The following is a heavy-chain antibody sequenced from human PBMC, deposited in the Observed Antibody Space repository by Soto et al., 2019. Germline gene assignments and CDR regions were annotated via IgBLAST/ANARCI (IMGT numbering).Heavy chain of an antibody. D-gene: IGHD6-13*01. Sequence: GGSLRLSCAASGFTFSSYAMSWVRQAPGKGLEWVSAISGSGGSTYFADSVKGRFTIPRDNSKNTLYLQMNSLRAEDTAVYYCAKDRNGGYSSSWYVDYWGQGTLVTVSS. CDR2: ISGSGGST. J-gene: IGHJ4*02. V-gene: IGHV3-23*01. CDR1: GFTFSSYA. CDR3: AKDRNGGYSSSWYVDY.